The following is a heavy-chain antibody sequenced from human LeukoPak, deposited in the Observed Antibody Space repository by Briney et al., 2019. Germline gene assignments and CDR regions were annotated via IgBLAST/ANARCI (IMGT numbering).Heavy chain of an antibody. CDR1: GLTFSSNY. CDR2: IYSGGST. Sequence: PGGSLRLSCAASGLTFSSNYMSWVRQAPGKGLEWVSVIYSGGSTYYTDSVKGRFTISRDNSKNTLYLQMNSLRAEDTAVYYCARHIGGRGYSGDWFDPWGQGILVTVSS. D-gene: IGHD3-22*01. J-gene: IGHJ5*02. CDR3: ARHIGGRGYSGDWFDP. V-gene: IGHV3-53*01.